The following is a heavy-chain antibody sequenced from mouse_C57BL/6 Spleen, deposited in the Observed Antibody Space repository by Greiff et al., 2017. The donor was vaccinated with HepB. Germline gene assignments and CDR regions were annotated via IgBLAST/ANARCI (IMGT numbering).Heavy chain of an antibody. CDR3: AREYGNSYYYAMDY. CDR1: GYTFTSYT. Sequence: QVQLQQSGAELARPGASVKMSCKASGYTFTSYTMHWVKQRPGQGLEWIGYINPSSGYTKYNQKFKDKATLTADKSSSTAYMQLSSLTSEDSAVYYCAREYGNSYYYAMDYWGQGTSVTVSS. V-gene: IGHV1-4*01. J-gene: IGHJ4*01. CDR2: INPSSGYT. D-gene: IGHD2-10*02.